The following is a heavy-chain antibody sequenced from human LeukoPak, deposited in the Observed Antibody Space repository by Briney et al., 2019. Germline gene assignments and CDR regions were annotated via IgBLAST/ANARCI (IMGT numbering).Heavy chain of an antibody. CDR2: INHSGST. Sequence: SETLSLTCAVYGGSFSGYYWSWIRQPPGKGLEWIGEINHSGSTNYNPSLKSRVTISVDTSKNQFSLKLSSVTAADTAVYYCARDREDGYNFDYWGQGTLVTVSS. CDR1: GGSFSGYY. J-gene: IGHJ4*02. D-gene: IGHD5-24*01. V-gene: IGHV4-34*01. CDR3: ARDREDGYNFDY.